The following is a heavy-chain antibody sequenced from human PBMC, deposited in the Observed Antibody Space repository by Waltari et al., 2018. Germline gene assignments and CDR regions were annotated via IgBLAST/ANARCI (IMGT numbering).Heavy chain of an antibody. J-gene: IGHJ5*02. CDR3: ARRGQRPRGYSYGKYNWFDP. CDR1: GYTFTSYD. D-gene: IGHD5-18*01. Sequence: QVQLVQSGAEVKKPGASVKVSCKASGYTFTSYDINWVRQATGQGLEWMGWMNPNRGNTGYAQKCQGRVTMTRNTSISTAYMELSSLRSEDTAVYYCARRGQRPRGYSYGKYNWFDPWGQGTLVTVSS. V-gene: IGHV1-8*01. CDR2: MNPNRGNT.